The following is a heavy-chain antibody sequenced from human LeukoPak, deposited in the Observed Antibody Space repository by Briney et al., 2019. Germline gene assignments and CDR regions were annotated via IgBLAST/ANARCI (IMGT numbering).Heavy chain of an antibody. Sequence: ASVKVSCKASGYTFTSYAINWVRPATGQGLEWVGWMNPKSGNTGHARKFQGRVTITRNTSISTAYMELSRLRSDDTAVYYCARDQGGLWGQGTLVTVSS. D-gene: IGHD3-16*01. J-gene: IGHJ4*02. CDR2: MNPKSGNT. V-gene: IGHV1-8*03. CDR3: ARDQGGL. CDR1: GYTFTSYA.